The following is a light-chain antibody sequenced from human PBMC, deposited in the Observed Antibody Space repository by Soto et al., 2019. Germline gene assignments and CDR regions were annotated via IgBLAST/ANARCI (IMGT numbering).Light chain of an antibody. Sequence: DIQMTQSPSSLSASIGDRVTITCRASQSISIYLNWYQQKPGKAPKVLIYPASTLQSGVPSRLSGSGSGTDFTLTISNLQPEDFASYYCQQAYINPRTFGPGTKVDIK. CDR2: PAS. CDR1: QSISIY. CDR3: QQAYINPRT. V-gene: IGKV1-39*01. J-gene: IGKJ1*01.